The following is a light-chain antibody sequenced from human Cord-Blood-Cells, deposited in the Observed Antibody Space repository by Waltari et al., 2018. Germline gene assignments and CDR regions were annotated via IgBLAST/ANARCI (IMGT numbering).Light chain of an antibody. CDR2: EVS. CDR3: CSYAGSTLYV. J-gene: IGLJ1*01. CDR1: SSDVGSYNL. V-gene: IGLV2-23*02. Sequence: QPALTQPASVSGSPGQSITISCPGTSSDVGSYNLVSWYQQHPGKAPKLMIYEVSKRPAGVSNRFSGAKSGNTASLTISGLQAEDEADYYCCSYAGSTLYVFGTGTKVTVL.